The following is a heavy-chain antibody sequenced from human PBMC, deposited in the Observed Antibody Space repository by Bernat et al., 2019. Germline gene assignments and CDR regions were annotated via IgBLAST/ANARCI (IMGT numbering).Heavy chain of an antibody. CDR2: ISADGSDK. V-gene: IGHV3-30*18. CDR1: GFSFSKYG. J-gene: IGHJ4*02. D-gene: IGHD4-11*01. CDR3: AKGIDRVGTVTMDF. Sequence: QVQLVESGGGVVQPGTSLRLSGAASGFSFSKYGIHWVRQAPGKGLEWVAVISADGSDKYYADSVKGRFTISRDNSKNTMYLEMNSLRPEDTAVYYCAKGIDRVGTVTMDFWGQGTLVTVSS.